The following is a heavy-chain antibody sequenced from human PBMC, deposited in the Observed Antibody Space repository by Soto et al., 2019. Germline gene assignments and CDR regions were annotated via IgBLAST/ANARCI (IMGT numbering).Heavy chain of an antibody. D-gene: IGHD3-10*01. V-gene: IGHV3-30*18. J-gene: IGHJ6*02. CDR3: AKAVGASGKMGPRYYYYGMDV. CDR2: TSHDGSNR. Sequence: WTLRLSCAASGYIYSRYSRHWVRQAPGTGLDWVAGTSHDGSNRYYADSVKGRFTISRDNSANKLFLQMSSLRAEDTAVYYCAKAVGASGKMGPRYYYYGMDVWAQGTTVTVSS. CDR1: GYIYSRYS.